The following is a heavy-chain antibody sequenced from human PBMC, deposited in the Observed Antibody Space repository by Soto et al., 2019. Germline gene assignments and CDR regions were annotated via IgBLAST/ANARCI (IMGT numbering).Heavy chain of an antibody. D-gene: IGHD2-2*01. V-gene: IGHV3-53*05. J-gene: IGHJ4*02. CDR1: GFTVSSNY. CDR2: IYSGGST. Sequence: GSLRLSCAASGFTVSSNYMSWVRQAPGKGLEWVSVIYSGGSTYYAASVEGRFTISRENSKNTLSLHMDRLRVEDTAVYYCAKDRGGDCPDNSCYFGADYWGQGTPVTVSS. CDR3: AKDRGGDCPDNSCYFGADY.